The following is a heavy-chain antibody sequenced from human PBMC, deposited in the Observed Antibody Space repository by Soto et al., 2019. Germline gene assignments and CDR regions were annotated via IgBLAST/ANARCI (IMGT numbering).Heavy chain of an antibody. J-gene: IGHJ4*02. CDR3: ARFWGPVTAAVDDY. CDR2: ISYDGNLK. D-gene: IGHD6-13*01. CDR1: GFTFSNFG. V-gene: IGHV3-30*03. Sequence: QVQLVESGGGVVQPGRSLRLSCAASGFTFSNFGMQWGRQAPGKGLEWVASISYDGNLKYSADSVKGRFTISRVNSKNTLYLQMNSLRSEDTAVYYCARFWGPVTAAVDDYWGQGTLVTVSS.